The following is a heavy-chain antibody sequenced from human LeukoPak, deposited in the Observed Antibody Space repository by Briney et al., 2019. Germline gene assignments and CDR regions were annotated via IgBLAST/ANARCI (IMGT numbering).Heavy chain of an antibody. CDR2: ISGSGGST. D-gene: IGHD3-22*01. Sequence: GGSLRLSCAASGFTFSSYAMSWVRQAPGKGLEWVSAISGSGGSTYYADSVKGRFTISRDNSKNTLYVQMNSLRAEDTAVYYCAKDGGSGYYYFDYWGQGALVTVSS. CDR3: AKDGGSGYYYFDY. CDR1: GFTFSSYA. J-gene: IGHJ4*02. V-gene: IGHV3-23*01.